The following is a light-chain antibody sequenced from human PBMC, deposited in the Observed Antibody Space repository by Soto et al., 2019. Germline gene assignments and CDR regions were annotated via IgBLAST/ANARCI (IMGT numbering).Light chain of an antibody. CDR2: KVS. V-gene: IGKV2-24*01. CDR3: MQATHIPRT. Sequence: DVVMTQTPLSSPVTLGQPASISCRSSESLVHRDGNPYLTWLHQRPGQPPRLLIYKVSDRFSGVPDRFSGSGAGTDVTLKISRVEAEDVGVYYCMQATHIPRTFGQGTKVEIK. CDR1: ESLVHRDGNPY. J-gene: IGKJ1*01.